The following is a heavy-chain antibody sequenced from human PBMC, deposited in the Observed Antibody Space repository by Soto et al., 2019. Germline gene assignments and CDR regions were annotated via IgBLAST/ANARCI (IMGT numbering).Heavy chain of an antibody. CDR3: TTSVTGTPRAIDY. J-gene: IGHJ4*02. Sequence: PGGSLRLSCEVSGLTFAKVWMSWIRQAPGKGLEWVGRIKSQIDGGRIDYAAPVKDRFTISRDDSKNTLYLQMNSPKTEDTAVYYCTTSVTGTPRAIDYWGQGNLVTVSS. CDR2: IKSQIDGGRI. D-gene: IGHD1-7*01. V-gene: IGHV3-15*01. CDR1: GLTFAKVW.